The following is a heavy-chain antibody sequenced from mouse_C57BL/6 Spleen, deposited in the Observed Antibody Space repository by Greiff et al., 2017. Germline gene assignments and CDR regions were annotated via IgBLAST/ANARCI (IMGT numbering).Heavy chain of an antibody. Sequence: EVKLQESGAELVRPGASVKLSCTASGFNIKDDYMHWVKQRPEQGLEWIGWIDPENGDTEYASKFQGKATITADTSSNTAYLQLSSLTSEDTAVYYCTTAYRLRVDYWGQGTSVTVSS. D-gene: IGHD1-1*01. CDR3: TTAYRLRVDY. J-gene: IGHJ4*01. CDR1: GFNIKDDY. CDR2: IDPENGDT. V-gene: IGHV14-4*01.